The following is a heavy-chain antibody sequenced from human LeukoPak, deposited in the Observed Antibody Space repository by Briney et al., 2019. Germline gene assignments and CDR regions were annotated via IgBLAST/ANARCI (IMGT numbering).Heavy chain of an antibody. CDR1: GFTFSSYG. Sequence: GGSLRLSCAASGFTFSSYGMHWVRQAPGKGLEWVAVISYDGSNKYYADSVKGRFTISRDNSKNTLYLQMNSLRAEDTAVYYCARDHVAPGLIFDSWGQGTLVTVSS. V-gene: IGHV3-30*03. J-gene: IGHJ4*02. D-gene: IGHD3-16*01. CDR3: ARDHVAPGLIFDS. CDR2: ISYDGSNK.